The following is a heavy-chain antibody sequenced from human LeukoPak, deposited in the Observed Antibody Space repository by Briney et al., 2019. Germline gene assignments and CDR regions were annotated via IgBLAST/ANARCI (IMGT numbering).Heavy chain of an antibody. Sequence: GRSLRLSCAASGFNFSNFGMHWVRQAPGKGLEWVAVISYDGSSKYYADSVKGRFTISRDNAKNSLYLQMNSLRDEDTAVYYCAREDPPKYNLYYYYYGMDVWGQGTTVTVSS. CDR3: AREDPPKYNLYYYYYGMDV. D-gene: IGHD1-1*01. V-gene: IGHV3-30*03. CDR1: GFNFSNFG. J-gene: IGHJ6*02. CDR2: ISYDGSSK.